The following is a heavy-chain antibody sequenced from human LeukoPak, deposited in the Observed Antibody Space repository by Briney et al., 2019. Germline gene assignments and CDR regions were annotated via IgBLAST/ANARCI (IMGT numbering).Heavy chain of an antibody. V-gene: IGHV7-4-1*02. CDR1: GYTFTSYA. CDR2: INTNTGNP. D-gene: IGHD3-3*01. Sequence: GASVKGSCKASGYTFTSYAMNWVRQAPGQGLGWMGWINTNTGNPTYAQGFTGRFVFSLDTSVSTAYLQISSLKAEDTAVYYCARVGYYDFWSGHSEYNWFDPWGQGTLVTVSS. J-gene: IGHJ5*02. CDR3: ARVGYYDFWSGHSEYNWFDP.